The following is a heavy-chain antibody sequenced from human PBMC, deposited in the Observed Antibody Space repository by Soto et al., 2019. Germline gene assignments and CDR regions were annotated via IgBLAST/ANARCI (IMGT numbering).Heavy chain of an antibody. CDR1: GGSISSGGYY. Sequence: SETLSLTCTVSGGSISSGGYYWSWIRQQPGKGMEKIGYIYYSGSTYYNPSLKSRVTIAVDTSKNQFSLKLSSVTAADTAVYYCARNSELASSDFWSGYYILDYWGQGTLVTVSS. CDR2: IYYSGST. V-gene: IGHV4-31*03. CDR3: ARNSELASSDFWSGYYILDY. J-gene: IGHJ4*02. D-gene: IGHD3-3*01.